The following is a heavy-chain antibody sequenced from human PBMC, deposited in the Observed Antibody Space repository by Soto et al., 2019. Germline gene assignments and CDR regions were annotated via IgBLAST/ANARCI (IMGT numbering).Heavy chain of an antibody. J-gene: IGHJ3*02. CDR1: GGSISSYY. CDR3: AREVDYYGSGSYSDYAFDI. D-gene: IGHD3-10*01. CDR2: IYYSGST. V-gene: IGHV4-59*08. Sequence: SETLSLTCTVSGGSISSYYCSWIRQPPGKGLEWIGYIYYSGSTNYNPSLKSRVTISVDTSRNQFSLKLSSVTAADTAVYYCAREVDYYGSGSYSDYAFDIWGQGTMVTVSS.